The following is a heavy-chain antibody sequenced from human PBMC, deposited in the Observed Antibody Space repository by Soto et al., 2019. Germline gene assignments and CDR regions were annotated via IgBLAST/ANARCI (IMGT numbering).Heavy chain of an antibody. CDR3: ARAASDYYDSSGYYYTAFDI. CDR2: IIPIFGTA. J-gene: IGHJ3*02. Sequence: SVKVSCKASGGTFSSYAISWVRQAPRQGLEWMGGIIPIFGTANYAQKFQGRVTITADESTSTAYMELSSLRSEDTAVYYCARAASDYYDSSGYYYTAFDIWGQGTMVTVSS. V-gene: IGHV1-69*13. D-gene: IGHD3-22*01. CDR1: GGTFSSYA.